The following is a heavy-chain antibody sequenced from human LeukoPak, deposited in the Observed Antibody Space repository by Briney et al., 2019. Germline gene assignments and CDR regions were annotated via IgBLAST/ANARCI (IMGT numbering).Heavy chain of an antibody. V-gene: IGHV1-2*02. J-gene: IGHJ6*03. Sequence: ASVKVSCKASGYTFTGYYMHWVRQAPGQGLEWMGWINPNSGGTNYAQKFQGRVTMTRDTSISTAYMELSSLRSEDTAVYYCARDRIVVVPAATYYYYYYMDVWGKGTTVTISS. CDR3: ARDRIVVVPAATYYYYYYMDV. CDR1: GYTFTGYY. CDR2: INPNSGGT. D-gene: IGHD2-2*01.